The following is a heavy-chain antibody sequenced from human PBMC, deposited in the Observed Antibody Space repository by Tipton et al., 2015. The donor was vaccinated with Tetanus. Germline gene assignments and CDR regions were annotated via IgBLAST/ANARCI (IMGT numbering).Heavy chain of an antibody. CDR1: GASLRGGDYH. Sequence: TLSLTCTVSGASLRGGDYHWSWIRQPPGKGLEWLAYISGSGTTNSNYYLKSRITMTQDTSKNQFSLKLTSVTAADTAVYYCARADYNLSKKGPFDSWGQGTLVLVSS. D-gene: IGHD3-10*01. CDR2: ISGSGTT. J-gene: IGHJ4*02. V-gene: IGHV4-61*08. CDR3: ARADYNLSKKGPFDS.